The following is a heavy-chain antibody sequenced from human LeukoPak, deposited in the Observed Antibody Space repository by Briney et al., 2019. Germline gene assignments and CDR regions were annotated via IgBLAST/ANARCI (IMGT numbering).Heavy chain of an antibody. V-gene: IGHV4-34*01. Sequence: SETLSLTCAVYGGSFSGYYWSLIRQPPGKGLEWIGEINHSGSTNYNPSLKSRVTISVDTSKNQFSLKLSSVTAADTAVYYCVRASQPGYSSGWSESFDYWGQGTLVTVSS. D-gene: IGHD6-19*01. J-gene: IGHJ4*02. CDR3: VRASQPGYSSGWSESFDY. CDR1: GGSFSGYY. CDR2: INHSGST.